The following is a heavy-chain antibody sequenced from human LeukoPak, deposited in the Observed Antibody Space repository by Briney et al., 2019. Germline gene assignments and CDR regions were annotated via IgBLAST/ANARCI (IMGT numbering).Heavy chain of an antibody. V-gene: IGHV4-39*01. J-gene: IGHJ4*02. CDR2: IYYSGST. D-gene: IGHD3-22*01. CDR1: GVSISSSNSY. CDR3: ARRIHDSSGYYSYFDY. Sequence: SETLSLTCTVSGVSISSSNSYWGWIRQPPGKGLEWIGSIYYSGSTYYNPSLKSRVTISVDTSKNQFSLKLSSVTAADTAVYYCARRIHDSSGYYSYFDYWGQGTLVTVSS.